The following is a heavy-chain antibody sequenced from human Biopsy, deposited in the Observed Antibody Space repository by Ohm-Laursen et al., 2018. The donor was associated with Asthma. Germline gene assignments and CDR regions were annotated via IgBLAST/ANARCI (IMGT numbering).Heavy chain of an antibody. CDR1: GFTFANYT. V-gene: IGHV3-30*04. J-gene: IGHJ6*02. D-gene: IGHD2-21*02. CDR2: ISYDGRNT. Sequence: SLRLSCTAAGFTFANYTMHWVRQAPGKGLEWVTIISYDGRNTYYADSVEGRFTIFRDNSKNTLFLQLSSLRPEDTAVYYCARGGLHYYEYYGMDVWGQGTTVTVSS. CDR3: ARGGLHYYEYYGMDV.